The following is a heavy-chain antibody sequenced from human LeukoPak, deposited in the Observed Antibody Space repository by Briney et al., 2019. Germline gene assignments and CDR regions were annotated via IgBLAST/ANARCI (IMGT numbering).Heavy chain of an antibody. CDR1: GGSVSSGSYY. Sequence: SETLSLTCTVSGGSVSSGSYYWSWIRQPPGKGLEWIGYIYYSGSTNYNPSLKSRVTISVDTSKNQSSLKLSSVTAADTAVYYCARGIQLWYYYYYYYGMDVWGQGTTVTVSS. J-gene: IGHJ6*02. V-gene: IGHV4-61*01. CDR3: ARGIQLWYYYYYYYGMDV. D-gene: IGHD5-18*01. CDR2: IYYSGST.